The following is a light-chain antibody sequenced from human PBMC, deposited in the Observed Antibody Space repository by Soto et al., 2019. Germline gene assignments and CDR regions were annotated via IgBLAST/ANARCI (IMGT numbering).Light chain of an antibody. J-gene: IGKJ1*01. Sequence: EIVLTQSPGTLSLSPGERATLSCRASQGVNSLFFGWHQQKPGQAPRLLVYGATNRAAGIPDRFSGSGSGTDFTLTISRLEPEDSGVYFCQQYGSSPKTFGQGTKVDIK. CDR2: GAT. V-gene: IGKV3-20*01. CDR3: QQYGSSPKT. CDR1: QGVNSLF.